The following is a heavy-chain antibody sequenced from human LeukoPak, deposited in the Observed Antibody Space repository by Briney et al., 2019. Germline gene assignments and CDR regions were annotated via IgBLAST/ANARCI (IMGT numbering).Heavy chain of an antibody. Sequence: NSSETLSLTCTVSGGSISSYYWSWIRQPPGKGLEWIGYIYYSGSTNYNPSLKSRVTISVGTSKDQFSLKLSSVTAADTAVYYCARSATIVPAAISWAAGWFDPWGQGTLVTVSS. CDR1: GGSISSYY. CDR3: ARSATIVPAAISWAAGWFDP. J-gene: IGHJ5*02. V-gene: IGHV4-59*01. D-gene: IGHD2-2*02. CDR2: IYYSGST.